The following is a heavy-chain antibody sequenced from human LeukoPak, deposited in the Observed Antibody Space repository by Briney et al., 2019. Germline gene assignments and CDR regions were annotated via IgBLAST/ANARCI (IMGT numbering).Heavy chain of an antibody. CDR2: VYYSGST. Sequence: SETLSLTCTVSGGSINTYYWSWLRQPPGKGLEWIGYVYYSGSTNYNPSLKSRVTISLDTSNNQFSLKLSSVTAADTAVYYCARDRGSYYDSSGYRRPYFDYWGQGILVSVSS. V-gene: IGHV4-59*01. CDR1: GGSINTYY. D-gene: IGHD3-22*01. J-gene: IGHJ4*02. CDR3: ARDRGSYYDSSGYRRPYFDY.